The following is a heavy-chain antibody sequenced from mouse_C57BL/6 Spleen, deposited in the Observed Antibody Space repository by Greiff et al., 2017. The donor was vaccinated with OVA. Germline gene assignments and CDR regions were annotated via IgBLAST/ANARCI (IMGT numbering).Heavy chain of an antibody. CDR3: ARRRSSDGYYDY. D-gene: IGHD2-3*01. J-gene: IGHJ2*01. V-gene: IGHV5-6*01. CDR2: ISSGGSYT. Sequence: EVQVVESGGDLVKPGGSLKLSCAASGFTFSSYGMSWVRQTPDKRLEWVATISSGGSYTYYPDSVKGRFTISRDNAKNTLYLQMSSLKSEDTAMYYCARRRSSDGYYDYWGQGTTLTVSS. CDR1: GFTFSSYG.